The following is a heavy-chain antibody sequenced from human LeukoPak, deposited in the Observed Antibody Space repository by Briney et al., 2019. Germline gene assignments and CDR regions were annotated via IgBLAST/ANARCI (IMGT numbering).Heavy chain of an antibody. CDR2: IRYDGSNK. Sequence: PGGSLRLSCAASGFTFSSYGMYWVRQAPGKGLEWVAFIRYDGSNKYYADSVKGRFTISRDNSKNTLYLQMNSLRAEDTAVYYCAKEHVTIHFGYSSSWYQGYWGQGTLVTVSS. J-gene: IGHJ4*02. CDR1: GFTFSSYG. D-gene: IGHD6-13*01. CDR3: AKEHVTIHFGYSSSWYQGY. V-gene: IGHV3-30*02.